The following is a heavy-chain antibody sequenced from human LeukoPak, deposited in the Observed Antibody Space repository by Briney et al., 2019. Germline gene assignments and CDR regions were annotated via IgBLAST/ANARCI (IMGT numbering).Heavy chain of an antibody. D-gene: IGHD2-15*01. CDR2: IWSDGTEK. V-gene: IGHV3-33*08. CDR1: GFTYSHYG. CDR3: ARAPPYCSGGSCYRIVDY. J-gene: IGHJ4*02. Sequence: GGSLRLSCAASGFTYSHYGMHWVRQAPGKGLEWVAVIWSDGTEKYYGDAVKGRFTISRDNSRNTLYLQMNSLRGEDTAVYYCARAPPYCSGGSCYRIVDYWGQGTLVTVSS.